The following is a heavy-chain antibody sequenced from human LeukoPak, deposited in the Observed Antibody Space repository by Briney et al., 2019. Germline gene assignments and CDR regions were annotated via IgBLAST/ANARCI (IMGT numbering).Heavy chain of an antibody. CDR3: ARRVGARRGNFDY. J-gene: IGHJ4*02. V-gene: IGHV4-61*02. D-gene: IGHD1-26*01. Sequence: SETLSLTCTVSGGSINSGGFYWSWIRQPAGKGLEWIGRINTSGNTNYNPSLKSRVTLSVDTSKNQFSLKLSSVTAADTAVYCCARRVGARRGNFDYWGQGTLVTVSS. CDR2: INTSGNT. CDR1: GGSINSGGFY.